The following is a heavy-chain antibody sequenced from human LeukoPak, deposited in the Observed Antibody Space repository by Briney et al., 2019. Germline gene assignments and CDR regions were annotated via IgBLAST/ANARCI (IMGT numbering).Heavy chain of an antibody. D-gene: IGHD6-19*01. CDR2: INPNSGGT. CDR1: GYTLTELS. V-gene: IGHV1-2*02. Sequence: XSVKVSCKVSGYTLTELSMHWVRQAPGQGLEWMGWINPNSGGTNYAQKFQGRVTMTRDTSISTAYMELSRLRSDDTAVYYCARERVAGAYNWFDPWGQGTLVTVSS. CDR3: ARERVAGAYNWFDP. J-gene: IGHJ5*02.